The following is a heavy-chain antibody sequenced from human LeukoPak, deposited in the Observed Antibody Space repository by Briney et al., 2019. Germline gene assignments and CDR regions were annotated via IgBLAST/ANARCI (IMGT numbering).Heavy chain of an antibody. D-gene: IGHD6-13*01. J-gene: IGHJ1*01. CDR2: INPNSGDT. CDR1: GGTFSSYA. V-gene: IGHV1-2*02. Sequence: ASVKVSCKASGGTFSSYAISRVRQAPGQGLEWMGWINPNSGDTNYAQKFQGRVTMTRDTSISTAYMELSRLRSDDTAVYYCARVLIAASLCYWGQGTLVTVSS. CDR3: ARVLIAASLCY.